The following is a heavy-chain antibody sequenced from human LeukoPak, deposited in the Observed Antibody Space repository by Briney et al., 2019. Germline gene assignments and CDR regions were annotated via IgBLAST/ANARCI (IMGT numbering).Heavy chain of an antibody. D-gene: IGHD1-1*01. CDR1: GGSISSYY. V-gene: IGHV4-59*01. CDR2: IYYSGST. J-gene: IGHJ4*02. CDR3: ATGETGSTLGGY. Sequence: SETLSLTCTVSGGSISSYYWSWIRQPPGKGLVWIGYIYYSGSTNYNPSLKSRVTISVDTSKNQISLKLTSVTAADTAVYYCATGETGSTLGGYWGQGTLVTVSS.